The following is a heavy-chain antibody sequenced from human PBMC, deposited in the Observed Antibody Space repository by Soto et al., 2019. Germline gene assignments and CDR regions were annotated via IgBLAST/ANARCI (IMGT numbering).Heavy chain of an antibody. Sequence: ASVKVSCKASGYTFTTYYIHWLRQAPGQGLEWMGIINPSGGGPSYAQSFQDRVTMTRDTSTSTAYMELRSLRSDDTAVYYCARVVVAATLYYAMDVWGQGTTVTVSS. D-gene: IGHD2-15*01. CDR2: INPSGGGP. CDR1: GYTFTTYY. V-gene: IGHV1-46*01. J-gene: IGHJ6*02. CDR3: ARVVVAATLYYAMDV.